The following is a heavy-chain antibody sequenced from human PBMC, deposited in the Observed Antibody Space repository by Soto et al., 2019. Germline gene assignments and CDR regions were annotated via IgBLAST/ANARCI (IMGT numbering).Heavy chain of an antibody. Sequence: SETLSLTCIVSGDSSSNYYWNWIRQPPGRGLEWIGSILYNGGTESNPPLKSRVTISIDTSKNQISLRLTSVTAADTAVYYCARKFSGLYSGFGPWGQGILVTVSS. CDR3: ARKFSGLYSGFGP. CDR1: GDSSSNYY. D-gene: IGHD6-19*01. J-gene: IGHJ5*02. V-gene: IGHV4-59*01. CDR2: ILYNGGT.